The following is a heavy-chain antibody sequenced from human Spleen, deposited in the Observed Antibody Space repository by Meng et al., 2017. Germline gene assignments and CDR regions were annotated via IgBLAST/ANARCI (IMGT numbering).Heavy chain of an antibody. CDR2: VYHRGDT. CDR1: GGSIDTTIW. V-gene: IGHV4-4*02. Sequence: QVQLQQSGPGLVQPSGTLSLTCAVSGGSIDTTIWWSWVRQPPGKGLEWIGEVYHRGDTNYNPSLKSRVVISVDKSKNQFSLNLSSVTAADTAVYYCGRDQGRELINHWGQGTLVTVSS. J-gene: IGHJ4*02. D-gene: IGHD1-7*01. CDR3: GRDQGRELINH.